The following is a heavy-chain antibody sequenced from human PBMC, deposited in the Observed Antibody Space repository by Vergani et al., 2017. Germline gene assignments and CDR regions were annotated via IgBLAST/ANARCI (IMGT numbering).Heavy chain of an antibody. J-gene: IGHJ4*02. CDR2: VEDSGYF. CDR1: GGSLSGYY. D-gene: IGHD1-14*01. CDR3: ARSIVSRNPPDYFDN. V-gene: IGHV4-59*01. Sequence: QLLLQESGPGLVRPSETLSLTCTVSGGSLSGYYWNWIRQTPGEGLEWIGYVEDSGYFNYNPSLKTRVSMSSDTSNNQFSLMLSSVTVADTAVYYCARSIVSRNPPDYFDNWGQGTLVTVSS.